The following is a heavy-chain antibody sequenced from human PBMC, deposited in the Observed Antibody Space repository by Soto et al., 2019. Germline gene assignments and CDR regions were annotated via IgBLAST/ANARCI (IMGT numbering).Heavy chain of an antibody. CDR3: ARCYCSVGSCYTRWHFDL. Sequence: QAQLVQSGAEVKKPGASVKVSCQAGGYTFADYGISWVRQAPGQGLEWMGWIGPYNGNTNYAQNLQDRVPMTTDTSTTTAYMELRSLRSDDTALYYCARCYCSVGSCYTRWHFDLWGRGTLLTVSS. D-gene: IGHD2-15*01. CDR2: IGPYNGNT. J-gene: IGHJ2*01. CDR1: GYTFADYG. V-gene: IGHV1-18*01.